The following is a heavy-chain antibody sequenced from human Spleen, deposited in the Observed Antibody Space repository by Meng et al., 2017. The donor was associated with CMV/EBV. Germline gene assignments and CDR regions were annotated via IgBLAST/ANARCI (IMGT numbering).Heavy chain of an antibody. Sequence: GGSLRLSCAASGFTFSSYAMSWVRQAPGEGLEWVASISSSSIYIYYADSVRGRFTISRDNAKNSLYLQMNSLRVEDTAVYYCARGQFCTKTTCYTRPPDYWGQGTLVTVSS. V-gene: IGHV3-21*04. J-gene: IGHJ4*02. CDR1: GFTFSSYA. CDR2: ISSSSIYI. CDR3: ARGQFCTKTTCYTRPPDY. D-gene: IGHD2-2*02.